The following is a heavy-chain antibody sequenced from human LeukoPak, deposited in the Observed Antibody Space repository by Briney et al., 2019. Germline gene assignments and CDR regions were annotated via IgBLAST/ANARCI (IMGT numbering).Heavy chain of an antibody. V-gene: IGHV4-34*01. CDR3: ASGVYYDFWSRYPVPFDY. J-gene: IGHJ4*02. CDR1: GGSFSGYY. D-gene: IGHD3-3*01. CDR2: INHSGST. Sequence: SETLSLTCAIYGGSFSGYYWSWIRQPPGKGLEWIGEINHSGSTNYNSSLKSRLTISLNTPNNQFSLELSSVTAADTAVYYCASGVYYDFWSRYPVPFDYWGQGTLVTVSS.